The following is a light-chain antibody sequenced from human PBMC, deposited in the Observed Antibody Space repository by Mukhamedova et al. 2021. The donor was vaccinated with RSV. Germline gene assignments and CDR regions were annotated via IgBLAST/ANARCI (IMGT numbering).Light chain of an antibody. J-gene: IGKJ2*01. V-gene: IGKV3-15*01. CDR2: GAS. CDR3: QQYNSWPRT. CDR1: QSVSRN. Sequence: GEGATLSCRASQSVSRNLAWYQQRPGQAPRLLIYGASTRATGLPARFSGSGSGTELTLTISSLQSEDFAVYYCQQYNSWPRTFGQ.